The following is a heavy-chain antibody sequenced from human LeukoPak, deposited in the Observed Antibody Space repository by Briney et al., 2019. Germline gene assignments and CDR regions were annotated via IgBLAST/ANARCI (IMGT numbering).Heavy chain of an antibody. CDR3: VHGWASYGSGSSEFFDY. CDR1: GFTFSSYA. CDR2: ISSNGGST. D-gene: IGHD3-10*01. Sequence: GGSLRLSCAASGFTFSSYAMHWVRQAPGKGLEYVSAISSNGGSTYYANSVKGRFTISRNNSKNTLYLQMNSLRVEDTAVYYCVHGWASYGSGSSEFFDYWGQGSLVTVSS. J-gene: IGHJ4*02. V-gene: IGHV3-64*01.